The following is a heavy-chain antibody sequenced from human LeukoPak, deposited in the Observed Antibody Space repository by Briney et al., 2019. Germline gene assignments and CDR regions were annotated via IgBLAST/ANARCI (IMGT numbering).Heavy chain of an antibody. CDR1: GFTFSSYA. CDR2: ISGSGGGT. Sequence: PGRSLRLSCAASGFTFSSYAMSWVRQAPGKGLEWVSGISGSGGGTYYADSVKGRFAISRDNSKNTLSLQMNSLRAEDTAVYYCAKDGYCSSTNCYPAPYWGQGTLVTVSS. D-gene: IGHD2-2*01. J-gene: IGHJ4*02. CDR3: AKDGYCSSTNCYPAPY. V-gene: IGHV3-23*01.